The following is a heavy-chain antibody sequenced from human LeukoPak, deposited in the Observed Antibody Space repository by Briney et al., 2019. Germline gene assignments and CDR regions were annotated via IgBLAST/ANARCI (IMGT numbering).Heavy chain of an antibody. CDR3: ASTNYRGGTTGYNWFDP. Sequence: GRSLSLSCAASVFTFSSYCMHWVRQAPSNGQEWVAVISYDGSNEYYADSVKGRFTISRDNSKNTLYLQMNSLRAEDTAMYYCASTNYRGGTTGYNWFDPWGQGTLVTVSS. D-gene: IGHD1-26*01. CDR2: ISYDGSNE. V-gene: IGHV3-30*03. J-gene: IGHJ5*02. CDR1: VFTFSSYC.